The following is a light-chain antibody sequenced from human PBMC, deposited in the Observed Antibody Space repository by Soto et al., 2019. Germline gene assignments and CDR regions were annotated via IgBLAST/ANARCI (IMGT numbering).Light chain of an antibody. CDR1: QSVSSTY. CDR2: GAS. Sequence: EIVLTQSPGTLSLSPGERATLSCRASQSVSSTYLAWYQQKPGQAPRLLIYGASSRATGIPDRFSGSGSGTDFTLTISRLEPEDFAVYYCQRYDISPCPCGHGTKLEIK. J-gene: IGKJ2*02. V-gene: IGKV3-20*01. CDR3: QRYDISPCP.